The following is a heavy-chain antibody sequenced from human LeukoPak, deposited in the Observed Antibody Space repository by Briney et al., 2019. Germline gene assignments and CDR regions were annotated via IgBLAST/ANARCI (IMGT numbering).Heavy chain of an antibody. CDR2: ISSSSSYT. CDR3: ARGLIVGVKFDY. J-gene: IGHJ4*02. D-gene: IGHD1-26*01. V-gene: IGHV3-21*01. CDR1: GFTFSGYS. Sequence: KSGGSLRLSCAASGFTFSGYSMNWVRQAPGKGLEWVSSISSSSSYTYYADSVKGRFTISRDNAKNSLYLQMNSLRAEDTAVYYCARGLIVGVKFDYWGQGTLVTVSS.